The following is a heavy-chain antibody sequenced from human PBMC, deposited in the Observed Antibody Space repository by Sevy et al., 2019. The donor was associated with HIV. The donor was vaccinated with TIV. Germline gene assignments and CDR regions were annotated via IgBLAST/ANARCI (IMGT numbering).Heavy chain of an antibody. CDR3: ARALADWGSFHYSS. CDR2: IKQDGTDT. Sequence: GGSLRLSCAASGFTFSTYWMTWVRQAPGKGLEWVANIKQDGTDTNYVDSGRGRFTISRDNGRNLLYLHMNSLRAEDTAVYFCARALADWGSFHYSSWGRGVLVTVSS. D-gene: IGHD3-16*01. V-gene: IGHV3-7*01. J-gene: IGHJ4*02. CDR1: GFTFSTYW.